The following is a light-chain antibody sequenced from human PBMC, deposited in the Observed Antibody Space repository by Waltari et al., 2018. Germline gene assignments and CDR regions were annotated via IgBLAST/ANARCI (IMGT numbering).Light chain of an antibody. J-gene: IGLJ3*02. CDR2: DVS. CDR3: SSYTSSALWV. CDR1: SSDAGGYNY. V-gene: IGLV2-14*01. Sequence: QSALTQPASVSGSPGQSITISCTGSSSDAGGYNYVPWYQQYPNEPPQVIIFDVSNRPSGISNRFSGSKSGNTASLTISSLQAGDEADYYCSSYTSSALWVFGGGTKLTVL.